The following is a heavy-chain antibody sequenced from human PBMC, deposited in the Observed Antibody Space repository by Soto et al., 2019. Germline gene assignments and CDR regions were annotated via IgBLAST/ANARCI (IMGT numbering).Heavy chain of an antibody. CDR3: ARSTYYDRPGGYYYGMDV. D-gene: IGHD3-22*01. CDR2: INPNSGGT. V-gene: IGHV1-2*04. Sequence: ASVKVSCKASGYTFTGYYMHWVRQAPGQGLEWMGWINPNSGGTNYAQKFQGWVTMTRDTSISTAYMELSRLRSDDTAVYYCARSTYYDRPGGYYYGMDVWGQGTTVTVSS. CDR1: GYTFTGYY. J-gene: IGHJ6*02.